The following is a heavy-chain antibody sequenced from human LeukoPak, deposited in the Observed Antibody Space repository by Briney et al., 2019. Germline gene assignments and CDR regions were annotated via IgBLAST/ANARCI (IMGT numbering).Heavy chain of an antibody. CDR3: AISISGSWGNFDY. V-gene: IGHV3-23*01. CDR2: ISGSGGST. Sequence: GGSLRLSCAASGFTFSSYAMSWVRQASGKGLEWVSAISGSGGSTYYADSVKGRFTISRDNSKNTLYLQMNSLRAEDTAVYYCAISISGSWGNFDYWGQGTLVTVSS. CDR1: GFTFSSYA. D-gene: IGHD1-26*01. J-gene: IGHJ4*02.